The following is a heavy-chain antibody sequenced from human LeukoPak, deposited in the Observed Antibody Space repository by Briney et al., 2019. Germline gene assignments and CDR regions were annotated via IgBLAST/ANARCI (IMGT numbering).Heavy chain of an antibody. J-gene: IGHJ4*02. CDR2: IYHSGST. CDR1: GDSISSSNW. Sequence: SETLSLTCAVSGDSISSSNWWSWVRQPPGEGLEWIGEIYHSGSTNYNPSLKSRVTISVDTSKDQFSLKLNSVTAADTAVYYCVRRTSGSYSDYWGQGTLVTVSS. V-gene: IGHV4-4*02. D-gene: IGHD1-26*01. CDR3: VRRTSGSYSDY.